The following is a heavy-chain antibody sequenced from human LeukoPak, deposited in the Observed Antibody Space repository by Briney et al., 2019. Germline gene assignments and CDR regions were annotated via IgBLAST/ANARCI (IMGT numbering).Heavy chain of an antibody. CDR1: GGSISSSSYY. CDR2: IYYSGST. V-gene: IGHV4-39*01. J-gene: IGHJ5*02. Sequence: SETLSLTCTVSGGSISSSSYYWGWIRQPPGKGLEWIGSIYYSGSTYYNPSLKSRVTISVDTSKNQFSLKLSSVTAADTAVYYCARLGKILGMVVVVPAAMTWFDPWGQGTLVTVSS. D-gene: IGHD2-2*01. CDR3: ARLGKILGMVVVVPAAMTWFDP.